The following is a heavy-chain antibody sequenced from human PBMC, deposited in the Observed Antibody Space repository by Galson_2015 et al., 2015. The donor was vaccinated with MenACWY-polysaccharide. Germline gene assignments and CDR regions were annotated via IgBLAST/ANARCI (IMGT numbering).Heavy chain of an antibody. CDR2: ISSSSETI. CDR3: ASTSPNSF. Sequence: SLRLTCAASGFTFSSNSMNWVRRAPGKGLEWVSYISSSSETIYYADSVKGRFTISRDDAKNSLYLQMNSLRAEDTAVYYCASTSPNSFWGQGTRVIVSS. V-gene: IGHV3-48*01. J-gene: IGHJ4*02. D-gene: IGHD2-21*01. CDR1: GFTFSSNS.